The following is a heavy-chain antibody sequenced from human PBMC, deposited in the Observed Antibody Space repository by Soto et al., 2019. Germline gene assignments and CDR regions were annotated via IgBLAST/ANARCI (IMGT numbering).Heavy chain of an antibody. V-gene: IGHV1-69*06. D-gene: IGHD6-13*01. Sequence: VASVKVSCKASGGTFSSYAISWVRQAPGQGLEWMGGIIPIFGTANYAQKFQGRVTITADKSTSTAYMELSSLRSEDTAVYYCASIGGRRSSWYYGMDVWGQGTTVTVSS. CDR3: ASIGGRRSSWYYGMDV. J-gene: IGHJ6*02. CDR2: IIPIFGTA. CDR1: GGTFSSYA.